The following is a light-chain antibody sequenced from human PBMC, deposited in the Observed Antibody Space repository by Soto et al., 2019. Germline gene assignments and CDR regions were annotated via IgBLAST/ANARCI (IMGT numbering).Light chain of an antibody. J-gene: IGLJ2*01. V-gene: IGLV1-44*01. Sequence: QSVLTQPLSASGTPGQRVTISCSGSSSNIGSNYVYWYQQLPGTAPKLLIYSNNQRPSGVPDRFSGSKSGTSASLAISGLQSEDEADYYCAAWDDSLNGVVFGGGTKLTVL. CDR2: SNN. CDR1: SSNIGSNY. CDR3: AAWDDSLNGVV.